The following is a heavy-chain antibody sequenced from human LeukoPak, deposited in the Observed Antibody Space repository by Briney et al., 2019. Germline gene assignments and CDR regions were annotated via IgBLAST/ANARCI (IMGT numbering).Heavy chain of an antibody. D-gene: IGHD2-2*01. V-gene: IGHV4-34*01. J-gene: IGHJ4*02. Sequence: SETLSLTCAVYGGSFSGYYWSWIRQPPGKGLEWIGEINHSGSTYYNPSLKSRVTISVDTSKNQFSLKLSSVTAADTAVYYCARVVVVPAASEYFDYWGQGTLVTVSS. CDR1: GGSFSGYY. CDR3: ARVVVVPAASEYFDY. CDR2: INHSGST.